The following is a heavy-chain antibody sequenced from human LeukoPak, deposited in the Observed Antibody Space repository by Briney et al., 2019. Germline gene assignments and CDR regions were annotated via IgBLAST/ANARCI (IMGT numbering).Heavy chain of an antibody. J-gene: IGHJ4*02. CDR1: GFTFSSYS. CDR2: ISSSSSTI. Sequence: GGSLRLSCAASGFTFSSYSMNWVRQAPGKGLEWVSYISSSSSTIYYADSVKGRFTISRDNAKNSLYLQMNSLRAEDTAVYYCARVGDYVWGSYRPNDYWGQGTLVTVSS. V-gene: IGHV3-48*04. CDR3: ARVGDYVWGSYRPNDY. D-gene: IGHD3-16*02.